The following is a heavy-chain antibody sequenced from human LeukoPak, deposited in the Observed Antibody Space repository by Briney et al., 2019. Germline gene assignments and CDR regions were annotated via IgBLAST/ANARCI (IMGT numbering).Heavy chain of an antibody. CDR2: ISSDGRRV. Sequence: GGPLRLSCAASGFTFSDYWMHWVRQAPGKGLVWVSRISSDGRRVIYADSAKGRFTISRDNAKNTLYLQMKSLRAEDTAVYYCTRGFWSGHHDYWGQGTLVTVSS. CDR3: TRGFWSGHHDY. J-gene: IGHJ4*02. CDR1: GFTFSDYW. D-gene: IGHD3-3*01. V-gene: IGHV3-74*01.